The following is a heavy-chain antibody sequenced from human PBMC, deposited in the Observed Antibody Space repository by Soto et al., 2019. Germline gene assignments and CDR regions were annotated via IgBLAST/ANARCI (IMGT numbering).Heavy chain of an antibody. Sequence: QLQLQESGPGLVKPSATLSLTCTVSGGSISSSSYYCGWIRQPPGKGLEWIGSIYYSGRTYYNPSLKSRVTLSVDTSKNHFSLKLSSVTAADTAVYYCATQEVGGSYVYTFDPWGQGTLVTVSS. D-gene: IGHD1-26*01. CDR2: IYYSGRT. J-gene: IGHJ5*02. CDR1: GGSISSSSYY. V-gene: IGHV4-39*02. CDR3: ATQEVGGSYVYTFDP.